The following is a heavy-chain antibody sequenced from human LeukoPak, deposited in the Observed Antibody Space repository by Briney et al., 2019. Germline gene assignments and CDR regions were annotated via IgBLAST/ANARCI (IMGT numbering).Heavy chain of an antibody. Sequence: AGGSLRLSCAASGFTFSSYVLTWVRQAPGKGLEWVSNISGRGGTTHYADSVKGRFTISRDNSKNTLYLQMDSLRAEDTAFYYCAKDSRYSSNDLGYFDSWGQGALVTVSS. D-gene: IGHD5-12*01. CDR3: AKDSRYSSNDLGYFDS. J-gene: IGHJ4*02. CDR2: ISGRGGTT. CDR1: GFTFSSYV. V-gene: IGHV3-23*01.